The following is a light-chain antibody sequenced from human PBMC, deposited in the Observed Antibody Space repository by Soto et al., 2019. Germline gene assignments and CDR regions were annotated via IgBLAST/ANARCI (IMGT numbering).Light chain of an antibody. Sequence: QSALTQPASVSGSPGQSITISCTGTSSDLGDFNYVSWYQQHPGKAPKVMIFEVSNRPSGVSNRFSGSKSGNTASLTISGLQPDDEADYYGSSHTTSNTLVFGGGTKVTVL. V-gene: IGLV2-14*01. CDR3: SSHTTSNTLV. J-gene: IGLJ3*02. CDR1: SSDLGDFNY. CDR2: EVS.